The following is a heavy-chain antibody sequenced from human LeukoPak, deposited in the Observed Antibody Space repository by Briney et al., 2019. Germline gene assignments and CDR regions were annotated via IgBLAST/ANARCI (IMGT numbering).Heavy chain of an antibody. Sequence: ASVKVSCKASGYTFTSYGISWVLQAPGQGLEWMGWISAYNGNTNYAQKLQGRVTMTTDTSTSTAYMELRSLRSDDTAVYYCARVWLRGSWFDPWGQGTLVTVSS. CDR1: GYTFTSYG. J-gene: IGHJ5*02. CDR3: ARVWLRGSWFDP. CDR2: ISAYNGNT. D-gene: IGHD5-12*01. V-gene: IGHV1-18*01.